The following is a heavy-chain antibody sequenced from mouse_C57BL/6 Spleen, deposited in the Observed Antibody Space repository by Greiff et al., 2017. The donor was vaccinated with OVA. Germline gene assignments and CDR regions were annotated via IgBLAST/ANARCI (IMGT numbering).Heavy chain of an antibody. Sequence: QVQLQQPGAELVKPGASVTMSCKASGYTFTSYWITWVKQRPGQGLEWIGDIYPGSGSTNYNEQFKSKATLTVDTSSSTAYMQLSSLTSEGSAVYYCARPSCITAVVAGDYYAMDYWGQGTSVTVSS. V-gene: IGHV1-55*01. CDR1: GYTFTSYW. CDR2: IYPGSGST. CDR3: ARPSCITAVVAGDYYAMDY. D-gene: IGHD1-1*01. J-gene: IGHJ4*01.